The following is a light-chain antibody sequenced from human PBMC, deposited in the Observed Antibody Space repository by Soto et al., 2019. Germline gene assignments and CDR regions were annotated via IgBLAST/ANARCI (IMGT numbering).Light chain of an antibody. CDR2: GAS. J-gene: IGKJ5*01. CDR1: QSVSSN. V-gene: IGKV3-15*01. CDR3: QQYNNWPPIT. Sequence: EIVMTQSPATLSVSPGERATLSCRASQSVSSNLAWYQKKPGQAPRLLIYGASTRATGIPARFSGSASGTEFTLTISSLQSEDFAVYDCQQYNNWPPITFGQGTRLEI.